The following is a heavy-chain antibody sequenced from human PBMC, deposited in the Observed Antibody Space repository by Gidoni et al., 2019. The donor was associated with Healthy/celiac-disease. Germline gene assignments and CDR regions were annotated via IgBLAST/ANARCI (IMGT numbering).Heavy chain of an antibody. J-gene: IGHJ6*02. CDR1: GFTFSSYG. CDR2: ISYDGSNK. Sequence: QVQLVESGGGVVQPGRSLRLSCAASGFTFSSYGMHWVRQAPGKGLEWVAVISYDGSNKYYADSVKGRFTISRDNSKNTLYLQMNSLRAEDTAVYYCAKGSAVTTLSDYYYYGMDVWGQGTTVTVSS. CDR3: AKGSAVTTLSDYYYYGMDV. V-gene: IGHV3-30*18. D-gene: IGHD4-17*01.